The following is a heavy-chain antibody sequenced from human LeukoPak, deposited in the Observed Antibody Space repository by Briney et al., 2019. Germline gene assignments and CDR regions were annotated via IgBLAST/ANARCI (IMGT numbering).Heavy chain of an antibody. D-gene: IGHD2/OR15-2a*01. CDR3: ATWDPLLLPQDDY. CDR1: GFTFSHYW. V-gene: IGHV3-21*01. CDR2: ISSSSSYI. J-gene: IGHJ4*02. Sequence: PGGSLRLSCAASGFTFSHYWMSWVRQAPGKGLEWVSSISSSSSYIYYADSVKGRFTISRDNAKNSLYLQMNSLRAEDTAVYYCATWDPLLLPQDDYWGQGTLVTVSS.